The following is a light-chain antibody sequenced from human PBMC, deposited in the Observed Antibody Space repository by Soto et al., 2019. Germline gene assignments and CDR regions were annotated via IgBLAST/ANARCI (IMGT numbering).Light chain of an antibody. CDR3: QQYGSSPPWT. CDR2: AAS. CDR1: QSVSNNY. J-gene: IGKJ1*01. V-gene: IGKV3-20*01. Sequence: EIVLTQSPGTLSLSPGERATLSCRASQSVSNNYLAWYQQKPGQTPRLLIYAASSRISGIADRFSGSGSGTDFTLTISRLEPEDFAVYYCQQYGSSPPWTFSQGTKVEIK.